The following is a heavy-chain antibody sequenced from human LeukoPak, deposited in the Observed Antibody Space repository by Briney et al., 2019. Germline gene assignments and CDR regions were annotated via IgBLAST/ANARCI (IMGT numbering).Heavy chain of an antibody. J-gene: IGHJ4*02. D-gene: IGHD6-19*01. V-gene: IGHV3-21*01. Sequence: PGGSLRLSCAASGFTFSSYSMNWVRQASGKGLEWVSSISSSSSYIYYADSVKGRFTISRDNAKNSLYLQMNSLRAEDTAVYYCARAVAEVFDYWGQGTLVTVSS. CDR1: GFTFSSYS. CDR3: ARAVAEVFDY. CDR2: ISSSSSYI.